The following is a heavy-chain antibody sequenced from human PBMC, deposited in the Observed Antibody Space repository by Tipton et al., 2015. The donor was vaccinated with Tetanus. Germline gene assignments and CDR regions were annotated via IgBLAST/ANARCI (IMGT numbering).Heavy chain of an antibody. CDR1: GESFSDYY. CDR2: IHPSGIT. Sequence: TLSLTCAVYGESFSDYYWSWIRKPQGKGVEWIGEIHPSGITDYNPSLKSRVIISVETSKNQFSLKLSSVTAADSALYFCGRGTDAYKSANSWGQGALVTVSS. J-gene: IGHJ5*01. D-gene: IGHD5-24*01. V-gene: IGHV4-34*01. CDR3: GRGTDAYKSANS.